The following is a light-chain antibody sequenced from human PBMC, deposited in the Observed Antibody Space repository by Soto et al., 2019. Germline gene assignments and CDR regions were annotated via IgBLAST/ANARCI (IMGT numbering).Light chain of an antibody. V-gene: IGKV3-11*01. CDR3: QQSGEWPLT. CDR2: DAS. J-gene: IGKJ4*01. CDR1: QRISSS. Sequence: EIVLTQSPATLSLSPGEGATLSCRASQRISSSLAWYQQKPGQAPKLLIYDASSRATGIPARFSGSWSGTDFTLTISSLEPEDFAVYYCQQSGEWPLTFGGGTKVEIK.